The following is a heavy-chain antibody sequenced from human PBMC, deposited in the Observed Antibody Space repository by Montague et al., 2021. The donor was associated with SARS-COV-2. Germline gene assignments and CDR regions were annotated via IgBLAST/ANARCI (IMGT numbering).Heavy chain of an antibody. V-gene: IGHV3-21*01. Sequence: SLRLSCAASGFTFSSYSMNWVRQAPGKGLEWVSSISSSSSYIYYADSVKGRFTISRDNAKNSLYPQMNSLRAEDTAVYYCARDPLDYGLWSSGSYYNAYYYYYGMDVWGQGTTVTVSS. J-gene: IGHJ6*02. D-gene: IGHD3-10*01. CDR1: GFTFSSYS. CDR2: ISSSSSYI. CDR3: ARDPLDYGLWSSGSYYNAYYYYYGMDV.